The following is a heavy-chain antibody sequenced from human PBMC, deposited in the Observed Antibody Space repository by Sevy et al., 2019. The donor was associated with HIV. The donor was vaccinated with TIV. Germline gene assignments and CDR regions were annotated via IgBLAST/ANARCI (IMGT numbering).Heavy chain of an antibody. J-gene: IGHJ4*02. V-gene: IGHV3-7*01. D-gene: IGHD6-13*01. CDR1: GFTFSTYW. CDR2: IKQDGSEK. Sequence: GGSLRLSCAASGFTFSTYWMTWVRQAPGKVLEWVANIKQDGSEKYYAESVKGRLTVSRDNTKNSLYLQLNSLRAEDTAIYYCARAPVGSGWYFPRGIDYWGQGTLVTVSS. CDR3: ARAPVGSGWYFPRGIDY.